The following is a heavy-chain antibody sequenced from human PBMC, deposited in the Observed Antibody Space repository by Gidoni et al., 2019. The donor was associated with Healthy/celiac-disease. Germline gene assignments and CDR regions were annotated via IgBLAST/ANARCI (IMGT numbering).Heavy chain of an antibody. V-gene: IGHV3-30*02. D-gene: IGHD3-10*01. CDR1: GFTFSSYG. Sequence: QVQLVESGGGVVQPGGSLRLSCAASGFTFSSYGMHWVRQAPGKGLELVAFIRYDGRNKYYADSVKGRFTISRDNSKNTLYLQMNSLRAEDTAVYYCAKGHYYGSGSFQEYYYYGMDVWGQGTTVTVSS. CDR2: IRYDGRNK. J-gene: IGHJ6*02. CDR3: AKGHYYGSGSFQEYYYYGMDV.